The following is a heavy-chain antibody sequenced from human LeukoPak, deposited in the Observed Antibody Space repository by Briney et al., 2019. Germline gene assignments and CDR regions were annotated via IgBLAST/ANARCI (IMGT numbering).Heavy chain of an antibody. V-gene: IGHV1-46*01. J-gene: IGHJ6*02. D-gene: IGHD3-22*01. CDR1: GYTFTSYY. CDR3: ARGIDSSGYLDYYYYGMDV. Sequence: ASVKVSCKASGYTFTSYYMHWVRQAPGQGLEWMGIINPSGGSTSYAQKFQGRVTITADESTSTAYMELSSLRSEDTAVYYCARGIDSSGYLDYYYYGMDVWGQGTTVTVSS. CDR2: INPSGGST.